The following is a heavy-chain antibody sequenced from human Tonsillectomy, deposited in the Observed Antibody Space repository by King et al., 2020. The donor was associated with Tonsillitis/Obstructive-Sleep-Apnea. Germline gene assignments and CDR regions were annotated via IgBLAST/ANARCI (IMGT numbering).Heavy chain of an antibody. V-gene: IGHV4-34*01. Sequence: VQLQQWGAGLLKPSETMSLTCAVYVGSFSGYYWSWIRQPPGKGLEWIGEMNHSGNTNYNPSLKSRVTISVDTSKNQFSLKLSSVTAADTAVYYCSRGQEQLVGDWFDPWGQGTLVTVSS. CDR2: MNHSGNT. CDR3: SRGQEQLVGDWFDP. J-gene: IGHJ5*02. D-gene: IGHD6-13*01. CDR1: VGSFSGYY.